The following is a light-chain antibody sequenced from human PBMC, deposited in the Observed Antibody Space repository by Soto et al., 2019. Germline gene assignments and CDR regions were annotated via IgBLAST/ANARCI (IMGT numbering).Light chain of an antibody. V-gene: IGLV1-44*01. CDR1: SSNIGSNT. CDR3: AAWDDSLNVL. Sequence: QSVLTQPPSASGTPRQRVTLSCSGSSSNIGSNTVNWYQQLPGTAPKLLIYSNNQRPSGVPDRFSGSKSGTSASLAISGLQSEDEADYYCAAWDDSLNVLFGGGTKVTVL. J-gene: IGLJ2*01. CDR2: SNN.